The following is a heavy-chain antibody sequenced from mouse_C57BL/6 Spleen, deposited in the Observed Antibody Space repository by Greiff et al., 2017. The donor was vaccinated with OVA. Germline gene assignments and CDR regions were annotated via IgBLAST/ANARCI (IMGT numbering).Heavy chain of an antibody. D-gene: IGHD1-1*01. CDR2: IDPSDSET. CDR3: ARRPYYGSSYGYFDV. V-gene: IGHV1-52*01. CDR1: GYTFTSYW. Sequence: VQLQQPGAELVRPGSSVKLSCKASGYTFTSYWMHWVKQRPIQGLEWIGNIDPSDSETHYNQKFKDKATLTVDKSSSTAYMQLSSLTSEDSAVYYCARRPYYGSSYGYFDVWGTGNTVTVSS. J-gene: IGHJ1*03.